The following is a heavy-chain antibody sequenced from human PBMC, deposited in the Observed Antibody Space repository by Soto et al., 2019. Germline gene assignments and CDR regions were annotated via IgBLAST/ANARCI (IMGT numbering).Heavy chain of an antibody. CDR1: GGSVSSGGYY. CDR3: ARDPGYVDL. Sequence: SETLSLTCTVSGGSVSSGGYYWSWIRQPPGKGLEWIGYIYYKGGTNYNPSLNSRVTMSLDTSNQFSLKLTSVTTADTAVYYCARDPGYVDLWGQGTMVTVSS. CDR2: IYYKGGT. V-gene: IGHV4-61*08. J-gene: IGHJ3*01. D-gene: IGHD2-2*01.